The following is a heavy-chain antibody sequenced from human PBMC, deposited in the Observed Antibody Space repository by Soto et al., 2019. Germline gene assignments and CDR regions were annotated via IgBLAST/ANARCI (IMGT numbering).Heavy chain of an antibody. V-gene: IGHV5-10-1*01. Sequence: GESLKISCKVSGYSFTSYWISWLRQMPGKVLEWMGRIDPSDSYTNYSPSLQGHVTISADKSISTAYLQWSSLKASDTAMYYCASIAAAGTGYSYYGMEVWGEATTVTVS. CDR1: GYSFTSYW. CDR2: IDPSDSYT. D-gene: IGHD6-13*01. CDR3: ASIAAAGTGYSYYGMEV. J-gene: IGHJ6*02.